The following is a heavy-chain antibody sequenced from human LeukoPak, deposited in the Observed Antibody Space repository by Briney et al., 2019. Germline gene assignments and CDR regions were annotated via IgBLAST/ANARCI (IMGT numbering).Heavy chain of an antibody. CDR1: GYTFTSYY. V-gene: IGHV1-46*01. Sequence: GGSVKVSCKSSGYTFTSYYMYWVRQAPGQGLEWMGIINPSGGSTSYVQKFQGRVTMTRDTSTSTVYMELSSLRSEDTAVYYCARDSGMVRGTVDYWGQGTLVTVSS. CDR2: INPSGGST. J-gene: IGHJ4*02. D-gene: IGHD3-10*01. CDR3: ARDSGMVRGTVDY.